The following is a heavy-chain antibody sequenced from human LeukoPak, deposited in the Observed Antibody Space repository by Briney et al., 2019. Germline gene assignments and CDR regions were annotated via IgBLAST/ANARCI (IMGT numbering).Heavy chain of an antibody. CDR3: ARGNLEWAAGTRWFDP. J-gene: IGHJ5*02. V-gene: IGHV4-34*01. Sequence: SETLSLSCAVYGGSFSGYHWSWIRQPPGKGPEWIGEINHSGSTNYNPSLKSRVTISVDTSKNQFSLKLSSVTAADTAVYYCARGNLEWAAGTRWFDPWGQGTLVTVSS. CDR1: GGSFSGYH. CDR2: INHSGST. D-gene: IGHD6-13*01.